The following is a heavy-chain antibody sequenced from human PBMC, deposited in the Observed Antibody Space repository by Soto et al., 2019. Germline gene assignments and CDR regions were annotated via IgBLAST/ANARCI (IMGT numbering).Heavy chain of an antibody. D-gene: IGHD6-19*01. Sequence: QVQLQESGPGLVKPSGTLSLTCAVSGDSISNSRWWTWVRQPPEKGLEWIGAIFHSGDTNYNPSLKSRVFISVDKSQNQFSLKVSSVTAADTAVYYCAYSTGWYRHDVWGQGTVVTVSS. CDR3: AYSTGWYRHDV. CDR1: GDSISNSRW. V-gene: IGHV4-4*02. J-gene: IGHJ3*01. CDR2: IFHSGDT.